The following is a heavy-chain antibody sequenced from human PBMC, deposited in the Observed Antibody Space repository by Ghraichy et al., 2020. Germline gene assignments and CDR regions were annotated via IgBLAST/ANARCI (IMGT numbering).Heavy chain of an antibody. Sequence: LSLTCAASGFTFSSYGMHWVRQAPGKGLEWVAVISYDGSNKYYADSVKGRFTISRDNSKNTLYLQMNSLRAEDTAVYYCAKDFWSGYQHYYYYGMDVWGQGTTVTVSS. CDR3: AKDFWSGYQHYYYYGMDV. D-gene: IGHD3-3*01. J-gene: IGHJ6*02. CDR2: ISYDGSNK. V-gene: IGHV3-30*18. CDR1: GFTFSSYG.